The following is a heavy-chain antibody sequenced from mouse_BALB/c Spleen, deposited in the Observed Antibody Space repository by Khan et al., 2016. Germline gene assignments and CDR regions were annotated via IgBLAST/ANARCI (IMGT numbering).Heavy chain of an antibody. J-gene: IGHJ3*01. CDR3: ARISGFPKFVFAC. CDR1: GFSLSTSGTG. Sequence: QVPLQESGPGILQPSQTLRLTCSFSGFSLSTSGTGVGWIRQPSGKGLEWLAHIWWDADTRYNTALKSRLQSSNETASNQCVRKSASVDPAVTATYYCARISGFPKFVFACWGQGTLVTVSA. D-gene: IGHD3-1*01. CDR2: IWWDADT. V-gene: IGHV8-8*01.